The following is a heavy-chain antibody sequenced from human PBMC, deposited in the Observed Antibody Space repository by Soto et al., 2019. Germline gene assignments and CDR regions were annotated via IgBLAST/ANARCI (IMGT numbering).Heavy chain of an antibody. Sequence: SETLSLTCAVYGGSFSGYYWSLLRQPPGKGLEWIGEINHSGSTNYNPSLKSRVTISVDTSKNQFSLKLSSVTAADTAVYYCARFNGSGYYFDYWGQGTLVTVSS. D-gene: IGHD5-12*01. CDR1: GGSFSGYY. J-gene: IGHJ4*02. CDR3: ARFNGSGYYFDY. V-gene: IGHV4-34*01. CDR2: INHSGST.